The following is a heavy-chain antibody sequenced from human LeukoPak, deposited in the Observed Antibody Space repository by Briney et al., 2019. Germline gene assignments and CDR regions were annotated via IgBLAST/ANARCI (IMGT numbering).Heavy chain of an antibody. CDR2: ISSSGSTI. J-gene: IGHJ4*02. V-gene: IGHV3-11*01. CDR1: GFTFSDYY. CDR3: ARDLRYGDYSLDY. Sequence: GGSLRLSSAASGFTFSDYYMSWIRQAPGKGLEWVSYISSSGSTIYYADSVKGRFTISRDNAKNSLFLQMNSLRAEDTAVYYCARDLRYGDYSLDYWGQGTLVTVSS. D-gene: IGHD4-17*01.